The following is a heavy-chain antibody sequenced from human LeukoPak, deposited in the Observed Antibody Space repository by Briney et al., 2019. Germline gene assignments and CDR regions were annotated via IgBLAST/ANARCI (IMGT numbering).Heavy chain of an antibody. D-gene: IGHD3-10*01. CDR1: GFSFSRYG. J-gene: IGHJ4*02. V-gene: IGHV3-33*01. CDR2: IWYDGSSK. CDR3: ARDIGLGANYFDY. Sequence: PGGSLRLSCAASGFSFSRYGMHWVRQAPGKGLGWVANIWYDGSSKYYTDSVKGRFTISRDNSKNTLYLQMNSLRAEDTAVYYCARDIGLGANYFDYWGQGTLVTVSS.